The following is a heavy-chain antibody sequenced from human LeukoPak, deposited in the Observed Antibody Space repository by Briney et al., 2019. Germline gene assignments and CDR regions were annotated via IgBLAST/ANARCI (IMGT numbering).Heavy chain of an antibody. CDR3: ARGIPGYFNTSGYYYDY. V-gene: IGHV4-34*01. Sequence: SETLSLTCAVYGGSFSGYYWSWIRQPPGKGLEWIGEINHSGSTNYNPSLKSRVTISVDKSRNQFSLRLSSVTAADTAVYYCARGIPGYFNTSGYYYDYWGQGTLVTVSS. CDR2: INHSGST. J-gene: IGHJ4*02. D-gene: IGHD3-22*01. CDR1: GGSFSGYY.